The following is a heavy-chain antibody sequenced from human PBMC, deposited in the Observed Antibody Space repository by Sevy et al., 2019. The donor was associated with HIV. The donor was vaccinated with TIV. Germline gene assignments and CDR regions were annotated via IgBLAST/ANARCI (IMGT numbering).Heavy chain of an antibody. CDR1: GFIFSSKW. D-gene: IGHD5-12*01. CDR3: VRDEWLQLD. J-gene: IGHJ4*02. V-gene: IGHV3-74*03. Sequence: GGSLRLSCAASGFIFSSKWMHWVRQVPGKGLGWVARIDDDGTGAQYADFLKGGFTISRDNARNMVYLQMNSVIFEDTALYYCVRDEWLQLDWGQGTLVTVSS. CDR2: IDDDGTGA.